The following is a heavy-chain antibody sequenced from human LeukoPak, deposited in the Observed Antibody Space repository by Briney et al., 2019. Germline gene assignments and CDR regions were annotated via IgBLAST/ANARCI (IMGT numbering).Heavy chain of an antibody. Sequence: PGGSLRLSCAAPGFTFSSYAMSWVRQAPGKGLEWVSAISGSGGSTYYADSVKGRFTISRDNSKNTLYLQMNSLRAEDTAVYYCAKGGEQQLVLYYFDYWGQGTLVTVSS. CDR1: GFTFSSYA. D-gene: IGHD6-13*01. CDR2: ISGSGGST. V-gene: IGHV3-23*01. CDR3: AKGGEQQLVLYYFDY. J-gene: IGHJ4*02.